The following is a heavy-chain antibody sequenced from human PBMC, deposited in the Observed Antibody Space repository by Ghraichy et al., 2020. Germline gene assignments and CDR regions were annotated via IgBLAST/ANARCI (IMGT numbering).Heavy chain of an antibody. D-gene: IGHD6-19*01. CDR3: ARGGRYRDRHCDY. V-gene: IGHV4-34*01. J-gene: IGHJ4*02. CDR2: INNSGST. Sequence: SETLSLTCAVYGGSFSGYYWSWIRQPPGKGLEWIGEINNSGSTNYNPSIKSRVTISVDTSKNQFSLKLSSVTAADTAVYYCARGGRYRDRHCDYWGQGTLVTVSS. CDR1: GGSFSGYY.